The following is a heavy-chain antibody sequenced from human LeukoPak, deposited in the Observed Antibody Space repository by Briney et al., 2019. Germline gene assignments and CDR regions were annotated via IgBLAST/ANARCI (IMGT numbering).Heavy chain of an antibody. Sequence: SETLSLTCAVYGGSFTKHQWSWIRQPPGKGLEWIGAINDGGSTNYNPSLKSRVTISVDTSKNQFSLRLSSMTAADTAVYYCARVWDYYYYMDVWGKGTTVTVSS. CDR2: INDGGST. D-gene: IGHD7-27*01. CDR1: GGSFTKHQ. J-gene: IGHJ6*03. CDR3: ARVWDYYYYMDV. V-gene: IGHV4-34*01.